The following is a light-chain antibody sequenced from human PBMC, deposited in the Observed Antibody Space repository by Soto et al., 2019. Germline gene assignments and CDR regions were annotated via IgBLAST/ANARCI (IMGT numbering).Light chain of an antibody. Sequence: QSALTQPPSASGSPGQSVTISCTGTSSDVGGYNYVSWYQHHPGKAPKLMIYEVSKRPSGVPARFSGSKSGNTASLTVSGLQAEDEADYYCSSYAGINNLVFGGGTKLTVL. V-gene: IGLV2-8*01. J-gene: IGLJ2*01. CDR1: SSDVGGYNY. CDR3: SSYAGINNLV. CDR2: EVS.